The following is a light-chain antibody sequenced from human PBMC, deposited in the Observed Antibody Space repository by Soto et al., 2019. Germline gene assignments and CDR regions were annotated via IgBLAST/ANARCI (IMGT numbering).Light chain of an antibody. CDR2: GAS. CDR3: QHYNNWHPWT. CDR1: QYINTR. V-gene: IGKV3-15*01. Sequence: EILFTQSPATLSSFPGDRVTLSCRASQYINTRLAWYQHRPGQPPRLLIYGASTRAHGIPARFSGSGSETEFTLTISSLQSEDFAVYYCQHYNNWHPWTFGQGTKVDIK. J-gene: IGKJ1*01.